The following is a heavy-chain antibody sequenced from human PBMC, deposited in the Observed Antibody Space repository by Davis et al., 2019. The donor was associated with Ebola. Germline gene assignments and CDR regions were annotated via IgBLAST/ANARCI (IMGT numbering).Heavy chain of an antibody. CDR1: EYTFTSYY. Sequence: AASVKVSCKASEYTFTSYYLHWVRQAPGQGLEWMAITMPSGGITSYAQQFQGRVTMTRDTSTSTVYMELSSLTSEDTAVYYCARGSPIEISVFDPWGQGNPVTVSS. V-gene: IGHV1-46*01. D-gene: IGHD2/OR15-2a*01. CDR3: ARGSPIEISVFDP. CDR2: TMPSGGIT. J-gene: IGHJ5*01.